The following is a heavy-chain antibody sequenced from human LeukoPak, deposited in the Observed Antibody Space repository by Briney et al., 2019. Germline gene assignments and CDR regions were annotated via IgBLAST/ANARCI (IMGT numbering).Heavy chain of an antibody. CDR3: AKLGGGVTVTGLRYFDY. CDR1: GFTFSNYG. V-gene: IGHV3-23*01. CDR2: IGSSGSTT. J-gene: IGHJ4*02. Sequence: GGSLILSCAASGFTFSNYGLSWVRQAPGKGLEWVSGIGSSGSTTYYADSVKGRFTISRDNSKNTLYLQMNSLRAEDTAVYYCAKLGGGVTVTGLRYFDYWGQGTLVTVSS. D-gene: IGHD6-19*01.